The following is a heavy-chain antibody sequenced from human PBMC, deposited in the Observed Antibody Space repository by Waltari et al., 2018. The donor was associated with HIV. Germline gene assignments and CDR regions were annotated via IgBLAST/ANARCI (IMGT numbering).Heavy chain of an antibody. D-gene: IGHD3-22*01. Sequence: EVYLVESGGGLVETGESLRLSCASSVFPFTNAWMNWVRRAPGKGLEWIGLIKSKSDGGTIHYATPVKGRFTISRDDSQSMFYLQMTSLTAEDTAVYYCLTHYHDRGFWGQGTLVTVSS. CDR2: IKSKSDGGTI. J-gene: IGHJ4*02. V-gene: IGHV3-15*06. CDR1: VFPFTNAW. CDR3: LTHYHDRGF.